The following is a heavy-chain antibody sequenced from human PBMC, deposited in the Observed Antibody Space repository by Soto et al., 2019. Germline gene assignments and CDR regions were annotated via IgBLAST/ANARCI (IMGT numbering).Heavy chain of an antibody. CDR2: FIPMFGTA. CDR1: GGTFSSLG. Sequence: QVQLVQSGAEVKKPGSSLKVSCRASGGTFSSLGISWVRQGPRQGLEWLGGFIPMFGTANYPLKFQGRVTLSANASTSTAYMELSSLTSEDTAMYFCARDRSGPGNWNYDTFDLWGQGTMVTVSS. D-gene: IGHD1-7*01. J-gene: IGHJ3*01. CDR3: ARDRSGPGNWNYDTFDL. V-gene: IGHV1-69*01.